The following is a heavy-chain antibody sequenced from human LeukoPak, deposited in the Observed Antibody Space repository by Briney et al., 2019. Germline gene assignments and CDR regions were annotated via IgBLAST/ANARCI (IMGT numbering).Heavy chain of an antibody. CDR3: ARMCPDIVVVPAAAPSYWFDP. Sequence: SVKVSCKASGGTFSSYAISWVRQAPGQGLEWVGRIIPIFGIANYAQKFQGRVTITADKSTSTAYMELSSLRSEDTAVYYCARMCPDIVVVPAAAPSYWFDPWGQGTLVTVSS. V-gene: IGHV1-69*04. J-gene: IGHJ5*02. CDR2: IIPIFGIA. D-gene: IGHD2-2*01. CDR1: GGTFSSYA.